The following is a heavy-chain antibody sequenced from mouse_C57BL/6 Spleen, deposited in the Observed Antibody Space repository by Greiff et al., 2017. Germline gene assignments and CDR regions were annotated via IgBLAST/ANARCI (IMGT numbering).Heavy chain of an antibody. CDR1: GYTFTSYW. J-gene: IGHJ4*01. V-gene: IGHV1-64*01. D-gene: IGHD2-4*01. Sequence: QVQLQQPGAELVKPGASVKLSCKASGYTFTSYWMHWVKQRPGQGLEWIGMIHPNSGSTNYNEKFKSKATLTVDKSSSTAYMQLSSLTSEDSAVYYCARGYDYDDAMDYWGQGTSGTVSS. CDR3: ARGYDYDDAMDY. CDR2: IHPNSGST.